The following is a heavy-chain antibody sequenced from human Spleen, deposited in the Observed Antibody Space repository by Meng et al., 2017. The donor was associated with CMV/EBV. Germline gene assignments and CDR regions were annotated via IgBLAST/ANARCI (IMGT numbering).Heavy chain of an antibody. D-gene: IGHD1-1*01. J-gene: IGHJ4*02. Sequence: SGVSCTSHTIGWVRQAPGQGLEWMGGIIPVFGTTKYAQKFQGRVTITTEESTSTAYMELRSLKFEDTAVYYCARNKGEQLEPFFFDYWGQGTLVTVSS. CDR3: ARNKGEQLEPFFFDY. CDR1: GVSCTSHT. CDR2: IIPVFGTT. V-gene: IGHV1-69*05.